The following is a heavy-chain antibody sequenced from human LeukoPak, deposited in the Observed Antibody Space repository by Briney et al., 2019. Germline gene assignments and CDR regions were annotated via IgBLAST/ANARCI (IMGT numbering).Heavy chain of an antibody. D-gene: IGHD3-10*01. J-gene: IGHJ5*02. CDR1: GYSINSAFY. V-gene: IGHV4-38-2*02. CDR3: VRDGYYGSGSPGWFGP. CDR2: VFHRGTT. Sequence: NASETLSLTCTVSGYSINSAFYWGWIRVPPGKGLEWIGSVFHRGTTYYSSSLKSRANISIDTSKNQFSLKLNSLTAEDTAMYYCVRDGYYGSGSPGWFGPWGPGTLVIVSA.